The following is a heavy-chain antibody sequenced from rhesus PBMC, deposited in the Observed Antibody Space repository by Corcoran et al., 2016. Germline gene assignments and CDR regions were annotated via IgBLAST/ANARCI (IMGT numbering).Heavy chain of an antibody. V-gene: IGHV4-165*01. CDR3: ARAPRRRFDV. CDR1: GGSFSGYY. J-gene: IGHJ5-1*01. CDR2: ISGSGGST. Sequence: QVQLQESGPGLVKPSETLSLTCAISGGSFSGYYWGWIRQPPGMGLELSGYISGSGGSTYSPPPLRSRVTISTATSKNQFSLKLSSVTAADTAVYYCARAPRRRFDVWGPGVLVTVSS.